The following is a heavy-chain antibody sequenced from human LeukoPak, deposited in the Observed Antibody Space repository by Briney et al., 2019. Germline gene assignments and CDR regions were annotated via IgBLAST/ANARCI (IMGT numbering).Heavy chain of an antibody. CDR1: GFTFSSYW. D-gene: IGHD7-27*01. Sequence: GGSLRLSCAASGFTFSSYWMHWVRQAPGKGLVWVSRINTDGSSTSYADSVKGRFTISRDNSKNTLYLQMNSLRAEDTAVCYCAKDPSNWGLWSFDYWGQGTLVTVSS. J-gene: IGHJ4*02. V-gene: IGHV3-74*01. CDR3: AKDPSNWGLWSFDY. CDR2: INTDGSST.